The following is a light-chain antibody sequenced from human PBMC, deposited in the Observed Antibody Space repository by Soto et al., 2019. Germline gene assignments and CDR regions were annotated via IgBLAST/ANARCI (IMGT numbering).Light chain of an antibody. CDR3: QQYSSYWT. CDR2: KAS. J-gene: IGKJ1*01. CDR1: QTISSW. V-gene: IGKV1-5*03. Sequence: DIQMTQSPSTLSGSVGDRVTITCRASQTISSWLAWYQQKPGKAPKLLIYKASTLKSGVPSRFSGSGSGTEFTLTISSLQPDDFATYYCQQYSSYWTFAQGTKV.